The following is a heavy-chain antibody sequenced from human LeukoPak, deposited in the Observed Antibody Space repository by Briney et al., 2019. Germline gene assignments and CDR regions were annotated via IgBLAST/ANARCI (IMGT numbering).Heavy chain of an antibody. J-gene: IGHJ6*03. Sequence: GGCLRLSCAASGFTFSSYGMHWVRQAPGKGREGVAFILYDGSNKYYADSVKGRFTISRNNSKNTLYLQKNSLRAEDTAVYYCAKGLALVLISSSYMDVWGKGTTVTVSS. V-gene: IGHV3-30*02. CDR2: ILYDGSNK. D-gene: IGHD2-8*01. CDR1: GFTFSSYG. CDR3: AKGLALVLISSSYMDV.